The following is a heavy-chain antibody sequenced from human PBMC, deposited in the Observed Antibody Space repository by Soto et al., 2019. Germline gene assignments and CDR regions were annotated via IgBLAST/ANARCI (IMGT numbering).Heavy chain of an antibody. CDR2: IYPGDSDT. CDR3: ARSGRTQKLLFDY. J-gene: IGHJ4*02. CDR1: GYSFTSYW. V-gene: IGHV5-51*01. Sequence: PXXSLKISYKGSGYSFTSYWGSWVPQMPGKGLEWMGIIYPGDSDTRYSPSFQGQVTISADKSISTAYLQWSSLTASDTAMYYCARSGRTQKLLFDYWGQGTLVTVSS. D-gene: IGHD2-15*01.